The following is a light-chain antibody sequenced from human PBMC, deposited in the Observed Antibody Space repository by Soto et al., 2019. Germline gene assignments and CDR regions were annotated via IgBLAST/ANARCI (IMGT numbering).Light chain of an antibody. CDR1: SSDVAGYRY. J-gene: IGLJ2*01. V-gene: IGLV2-11*01. Sequence: QSALTQPRSVSGSPGQSVTISCTGTSSDVAGYRYVSWYQQHPGKAPKLLVYSSNQRPSGVPDRFSASKSGTSASLAISGLQSEDEAVYYCAAWDDSLSGVVFGGGTKLTVL. CDR3: AAWDDSLSGVV. CDR2: SSN.